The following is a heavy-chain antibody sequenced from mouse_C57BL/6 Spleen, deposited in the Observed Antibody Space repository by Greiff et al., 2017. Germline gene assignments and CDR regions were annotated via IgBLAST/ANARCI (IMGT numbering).Heavy chain of an antibody. V-gene: IGHV5-17*01. D-gene: IGHD3-1*01. Sequence: EVQVVESGGGLVKPGGSLKLSCAASGFTFSDYGMHWVRQAPEKGLEWVAYISSGSSTVYYADTVKGRFTISRDNAENTLFLQMTSLRSEDTAMYYCARDPGWYYFDYWGQGTTLTVSS. CDR1: GFTFSDYG. CDR3: ARDPGWYYFDY. CDR2: ISSGSSTV. J-gene: IGHJ2*01.